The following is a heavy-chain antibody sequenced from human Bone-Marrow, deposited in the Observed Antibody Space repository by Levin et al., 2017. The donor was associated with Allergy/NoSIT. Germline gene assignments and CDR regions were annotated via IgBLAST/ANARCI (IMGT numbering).Heavy chain of an antibody. CDR2: VTHSGST. J-gene: IGHJ6*02. D-gene: IGHD3-10*01. V-gene: IGHV4-34*01. Sequence: SETLSLTCAVYGGSFSGYYWGWIRQPPGRGLEWIGEVTHSGSTNYNTSLKSRVTISVDTSKNQFSLKLSSVTAADTAPYYCARGTMIRGVFITQSYSYSSALDVWGQGTTVTVSS. CDR1: GGSFSGYY. CDR3: ARGTMIRGVFITQSYSYSSALDV.